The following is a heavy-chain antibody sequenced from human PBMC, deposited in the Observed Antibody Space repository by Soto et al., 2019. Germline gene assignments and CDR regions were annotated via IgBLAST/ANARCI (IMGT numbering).Heavy chain of an antibody. J-gene: IGHJ5*02. CDR2: INPNSGGT. V-gene: IGHV1-2*04. CDR3: ARAPPLYDYIWGSYRSVFWFDP. CDR1: GYTFTGYY. D-gene: IGHD3-16*02. Sequence: ASVKVSCKASGYTFTGYYMHWVRQAPGQGLEWMGWINPNSGGTNYAQKFQGWVTMTRDTSISTAYMELSRLRSDDTAVYYCARAPPLYDYIWGSYRSVFWFDPWGQGTLVTVSS.